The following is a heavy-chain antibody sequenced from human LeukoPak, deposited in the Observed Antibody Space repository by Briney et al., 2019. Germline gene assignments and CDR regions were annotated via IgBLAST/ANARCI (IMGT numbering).Heavy chain of an antibody. CDR2: ISYDGSNK. V-gene: IGHV3-30*18. CDR3: AKDREQWLVLVSYYYGMDV. D-gene: IGHD6-19*01. J-gene: IGHJ6*04. Sequence: GGSLRLSCAASGFTFSSYGMHWVRQAPGKGLEWVAVISYDGSNKYYADSVKGRFTISRDNSKNTLYLQMNSLRAEDTAVYYCAKDREQWLVLVSYYYGMDVWGKGTTVTVSS. CDR1: GFTFSSYG.